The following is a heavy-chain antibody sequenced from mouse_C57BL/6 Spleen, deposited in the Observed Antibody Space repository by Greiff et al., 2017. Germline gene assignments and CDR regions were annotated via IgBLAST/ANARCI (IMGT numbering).Heavy chain of an antibody. J-gene: IGHJ3*01. Sequence: QVQLQQPGAELVKPGASVKLSCKASGYTFTSYWLHWVKQRPGQGLEWIGMIHPNSGSTNYNEKFKSKAKLTVDKSSSTAYMQLSSLTSEDSAVYYCANYYGSSYGFAYWGQGTLVTVSA. D-gene: IGHD1-1*01. V-gene: IGHV1-64*01. CDR1: GYTFTSYW. CDR2: IHPNSGST. CDR3: ANYYGSSYGFAY.